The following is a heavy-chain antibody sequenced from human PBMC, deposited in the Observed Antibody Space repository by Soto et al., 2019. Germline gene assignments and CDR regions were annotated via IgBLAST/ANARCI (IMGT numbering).Heavy chain of an antibody. CDR3: ARGSGSTIFGVVIPWFDP. Sequence: PGGSLRLSCAASGFTFSSYSMNWVRQAPGKGLEWVSSISSSSSYIYYADSVKGRFTISGDNAKNSLYLQMNSLRAEDTAVYYCARGSGSTIFGVVIPWFDPWGQGTLVTVSS. J-gene: IGHJ5*02. CDR1: GFTFSSYS. CDR2: ISSSSSYI. V-gene: IGHV3-21*01. D-gene: IGHD3-3*01.